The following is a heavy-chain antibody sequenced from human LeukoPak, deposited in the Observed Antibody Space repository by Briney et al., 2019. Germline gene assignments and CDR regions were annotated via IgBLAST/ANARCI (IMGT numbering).Heavy chain of an antibody. CDR1: GSSFSNSW. J-gene: IGHJ4*02. Sequence: GSLRFSCAASGSSFSNSWMHWLRRAPRNGLVWVSRINSDETTTYYADSVKGPFAVSRDNAKTPLFLQMNSLRPEDTALYYCASDPYLANFWTGYPHYWGQGTLVTVSS. CDR2: INSDETTT. V-gene: IGHV3-74*01. D-gene: IGHD3/OR15-3a*01. CDR3: ASDPYLANFWTGYPHY.